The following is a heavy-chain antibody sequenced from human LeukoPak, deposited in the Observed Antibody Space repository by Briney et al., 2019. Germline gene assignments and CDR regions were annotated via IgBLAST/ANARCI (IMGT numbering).Heavy chain of an antibody. J-gene: IGHJ4*02. D-gene: IGHD5-18*01. Sequence: VSVKVSCKASGYTFTGYYMHWVRQAPGQGLEWMGRINPNSGGTNYAQKFQGRVTMTRDTSISTAYMELSRLRSDDTAVYYCARDEGGYSYGYYFDYWGQGTLVTVSS. CDR2: INPNSGGT. V-gene: IGHV1-2*06. CDR3: ARDEGGYSYGYYFDY. CDR1: GYTFTGYY.